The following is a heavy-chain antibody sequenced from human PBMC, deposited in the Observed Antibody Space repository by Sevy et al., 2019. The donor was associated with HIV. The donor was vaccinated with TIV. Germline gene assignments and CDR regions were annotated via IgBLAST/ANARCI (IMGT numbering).Heavy chain of an antibody. D-gene: IGHD3-10*01. V-gene: IGHV3-30*02. Sequence: RGSLRLSCAASGFTFIGYGIYWVRQVPGKGLEWVALIGDDGSEKHYADSVKGRFTISRDNSKYTLYLEMHTLRAEDTAAYYCAKRVEYYHGSGSFDLYYYMDVWGQGTTVTVSS. J-gene: IGHJ6*03. CDR3: AKRVEYYHGSGSFDLYYYMDV. CDR2: IGDDGSEK. CDR1: GFTFIGYG.